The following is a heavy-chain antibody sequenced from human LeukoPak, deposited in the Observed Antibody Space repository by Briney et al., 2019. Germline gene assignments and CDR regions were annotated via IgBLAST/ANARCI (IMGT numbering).Heavy chain of an antibody. V-gene: IGHV3-23*01. D-gene: IGHD1-26*01. CDR2: ISGSGDST. Sequence: PGGSLRLSCVASGFTFSTYIMNWVRQARQEGLEWVSPISGSGDSTYYADSVKGRFTISRDNSKNTLYLQVNSLRAEDTAVYYCAKGSGTHFVHDFGGQGTLVTVS. CDR3: AKGSGTHFVHDF. CDR1: GFTFSTYI. J-gene: IGHJ4*02.